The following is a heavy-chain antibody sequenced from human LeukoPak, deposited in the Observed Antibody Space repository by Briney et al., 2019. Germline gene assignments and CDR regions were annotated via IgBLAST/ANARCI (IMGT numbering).Heavy chain of an antibody. V-gene: IGHV4-59*01. CDR3: ARVMGSVTKALGYFDL. CDR2: IYYSGST. J-gene: IGHJ2*01. D-gene: IGHD1-26*01. CDR1: GGSISSYY. Sequence: PSETLSLTCTVSGGSISSYYWSWIRQPPGKGLEWIGYIYYSGSTNYNPSLKSRVTISVDTSKNQFSLKLSSATAADTAVYYCARVMGSVTKALGYFDLWGRGTLVTVSS.